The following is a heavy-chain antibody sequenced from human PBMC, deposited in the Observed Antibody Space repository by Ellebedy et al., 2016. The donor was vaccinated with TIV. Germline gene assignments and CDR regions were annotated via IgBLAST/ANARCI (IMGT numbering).Heavy chain of an antibody. CDR1: GGTFSSYA. CDR3: ARDLLGSADY. Sequence: AASVKVSCKASGGTFSSYAISWVRQAPGQGLEWMGRIIPMVGITTYAQKFQGRVTITADKSTTTAYLELSSLRSEDTGVYYCARDLLGSADYWGQGTLVTVSS. CDR2: IIPMVGIT. V-gene: IGHV1-69*04. J-gene: IGHJ4*02. D-gene: IGHD3-22*01.